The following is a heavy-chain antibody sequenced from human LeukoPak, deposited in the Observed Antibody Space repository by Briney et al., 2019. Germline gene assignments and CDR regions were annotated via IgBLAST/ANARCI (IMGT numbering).Heavy chain of an antibody. V-gene: IGHV4-59*01. CDR3: ARAGPVPTSDGGPIADS. D-gene: IGHD3-10*01. CDR2: ISYSGNT. J-gene: IGHJ4*02. CDR1: GDSISTYS. Sequence: SETLSLTCIVSGDSISTYSWNWIRQHPGKGLEWIGYISYSGNTNYNPSLKSRVTMSVDTSNNQFSLKLRSVTTADTAMYYCARAGPVPTSDGGPIADSWGQGTLVTVSS.